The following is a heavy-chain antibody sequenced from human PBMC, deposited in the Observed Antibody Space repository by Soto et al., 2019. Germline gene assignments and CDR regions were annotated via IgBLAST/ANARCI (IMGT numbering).Heavy chain of an antibody. V-gene: IGHV3-23*01. D-gene: IGHD3-10*01. CDR1: GFTFSSYA. CDR3: AKVFKGSGSYYQRPGDY. Sequence: GGSLRLSCAASGFTFSSYAMSWVRQAPGKGLEWVSAISGSGGSTYYADSVKGRFTISRDNSKNTLYLQMNSLRAEDTAVYYCAKVFKGSGSYYQRPGDYWGQGTLVTVSS. CDR2: ISGSGGST. J-gene: IGHJ4*02.